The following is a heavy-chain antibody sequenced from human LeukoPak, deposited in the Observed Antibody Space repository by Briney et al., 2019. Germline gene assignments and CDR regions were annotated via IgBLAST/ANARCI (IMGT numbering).Heavy chain of an antibody. J-gene: IGHJ4*02. CDR1: GFTLSSHA. CDR2: ISGSGVST. V-gene: IGHV3-23*01. Sequence: GGSLRLSCAASGFTLSSHALSWGRQAPGKGLEWVSTISGSGVSTYYPDSVKGRFTISRDNSKNTLYLQMNSLRAEDTAVYFCAKDLSVMIRGVILWGQGTLVTVSS. CDR3: AKDLSVMIRGVIL. D-gene: IGHD3-10*01.